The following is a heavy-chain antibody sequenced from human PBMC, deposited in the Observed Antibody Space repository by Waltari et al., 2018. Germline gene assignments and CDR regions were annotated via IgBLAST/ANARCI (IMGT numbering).Heavy chain of an antibody. D-gene: IGHD5-12*01. CDR3: ARDLRDGYNTYYYYGMDV. CDR1: GGTFSSYA. Sequence: QVQLVQSGAEVKKPGSSVKVSCKASGGTFSSYAISWVRQAPGQGLEWMGRIIPIFGTANYAQKFQGRVTITADKSTSTAYMELSSLRSEDTAVYYCARDLRDGYNTYYYYGMDVWGQGTTVTVSS. V-gene: IGHV1-69*08. CDR2: IIPIFGTA. J-gene: IGHJ6*02.